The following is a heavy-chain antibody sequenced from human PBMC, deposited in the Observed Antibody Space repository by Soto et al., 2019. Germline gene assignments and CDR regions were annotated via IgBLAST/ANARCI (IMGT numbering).Heavy chain of an antibody. CDR1: GFTFSNAW. CDR3: TTGVVPAAIFYYYGMDV. J-gene: IGHJ6*02. CDR2: IKSKTDGGTT. V-gene: IGHV3-15*07. Sequence: GGSLRLSCAASGFTFSNAWMNWVRQAPGKGLEWVGRIKSKTDGGTTDYAAPVKGRFTISRDDSKNTLYLQMNSLKTEDTAVYNCTTGVVPAAIFYYYGMDVWGQGTTVTVSS. D-gene: IGHD2-2*01.